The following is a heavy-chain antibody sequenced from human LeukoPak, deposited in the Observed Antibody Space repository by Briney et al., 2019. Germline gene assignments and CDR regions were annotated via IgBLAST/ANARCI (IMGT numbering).Heavy chain of an antibody. CDR3: ARGVYCSSTSCYYYYFDY. D-gene: IGHD2-2*01. CDR2: IYYSGST. J-gene: IGHJ4*02. CDR1: SGSLSGYY. Sequence: PSETLSLTCAVYSGSLSGYYWGWIRQPPGKGLEWIGYIYYSGSTNYNPSLKSRVTVSVDTSKNQFSLKLSSVTAADTAVYYCARGVYCSSTSCYYYYFDYWGQGTLVTVSS. V-gene: IGHV4-59*01.